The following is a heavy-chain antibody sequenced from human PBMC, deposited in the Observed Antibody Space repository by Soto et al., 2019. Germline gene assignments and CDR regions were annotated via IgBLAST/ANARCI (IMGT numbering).Heavy chain of an antibody. CDR1: GFTFTSSA. J-gene: IGHJ6*02. Sequence: ASVKVSCKASGFTFTSSAVQWVRQARGQRLEWIGWIVVGSGNTNYAQKFQERVTITRDMPTSTAYMELSSLRSEDTAVYYCAADPHYYDSSGYYYGYYYYGMDVWGQGTTVTVSS. V-gene: IGHV1-58*01. CDR3: AADPHYYDSSGYYYGYYYYGMDV. D-gene: IGHD3-22*01. CDR2: IVVGSGNT.